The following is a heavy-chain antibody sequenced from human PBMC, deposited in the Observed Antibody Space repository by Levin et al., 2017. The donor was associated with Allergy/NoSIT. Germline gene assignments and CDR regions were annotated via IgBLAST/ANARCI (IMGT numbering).Heavy chain of an antibody. V-gene: IGHV3-30-3*01. Sequence: GGSLRLSCAASGFTFSSYAMHWVRQAPGKGLEWVAVISYDGSNKYYADSVKGRFTISRDNSKNTLYLQMNSLRAEDTAVYYCARDSGSGWYHYYDYGMDVWGQGTTVTVSS. CDR2: ISYDGSNK. D-gene: IGHD6-19*01. CDR1: GFTFSSYA. CDR3: ARDSGSGWYHYYDYGMDV. J-gene: IGHJ6*02.